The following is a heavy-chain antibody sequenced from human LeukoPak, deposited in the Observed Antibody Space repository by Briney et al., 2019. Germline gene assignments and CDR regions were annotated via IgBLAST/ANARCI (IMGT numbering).Heavy chain of an antibody. CDR3: ARLQPGYYYDSSGYYPIDY. J-gene: IGHJ4*02. V-gene: IGHV3-21*01. D-gene: IGHD3-22*01. CDR2: ISSSSSYI. Sequence: PGGSLRLSCEASGFTFSSYSMNWVRQAPGKGLEWVSSISSSSSYIYYADSVKGRFTISRDNAKNSLYLQMNSLRAEDTAVYYCARLQPGYYYDSSGYYPIDYWGQGTLVTVSS. CDR1: GFTFSSYS.